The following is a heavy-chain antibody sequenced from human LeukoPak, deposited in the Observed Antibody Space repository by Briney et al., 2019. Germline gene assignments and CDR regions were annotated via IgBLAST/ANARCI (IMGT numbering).Heavy chain of an antibody. CDR1: GFTFSSYW. D-gene: IGHD2-15*01. CDR2: IKQDGGEK. Sequence: PGGSLRLSCAASGFTFSSYWMSWVRQAPGKGLEWVANIKQDGGEKYYVDSVKGRFTISRDNAKNSLYLQMNSLRAEDTAVYYCASEAFYCSGGSCYIYFDYWGQGTLVTVSS. J-gene: IGHJ4*02. V-gene: IGHV3-7*01. CDR3: ASEAFYCSGGSCYIYFDY.